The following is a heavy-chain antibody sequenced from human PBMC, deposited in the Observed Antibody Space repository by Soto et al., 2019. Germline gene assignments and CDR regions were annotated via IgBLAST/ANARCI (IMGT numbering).Heavy chain of an antibody. D-gene: IGHD5-18*01. CDR2: ITVGGDT. CDR3: GRGFGYLISD. J-gene: IGHJ4*02. CDR1: AFIVDSTY. V-gene: IGHV3-66*01. Sequence: EVQLVESGGGLVQPGGSLRLSCTTSAFIVDSTYMHWVRQAPGKGLEWVAIITVGGDTYYSDSVRGRSTLSRDTSKNQLTLQVYSLRGQDTAVNCCGRGFGYLISDWGQGALVAVSS.